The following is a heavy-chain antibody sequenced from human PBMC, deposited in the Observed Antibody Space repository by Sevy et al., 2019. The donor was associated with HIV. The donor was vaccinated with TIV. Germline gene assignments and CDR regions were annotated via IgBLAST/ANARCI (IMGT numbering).Heavy chain of an antibody. CDR3: ARVAVADNGYYYYYMDV. Sequence: SETLSLTCTVSGGSISSYYWSWIRQPPGKGLEWIGYIYYSGSTNYNPSLKSRVTISVDTSKNQFSLKLSSVTAADTALYYHARVAVADNGYYYYYMDVWGKGTTVTVSS. V-gene: IGHV4-59*01. D-gene: IGHD6-19*01. J-gene: IGHJ6*03. CDR2: IYYSGST. CDR1: GGSISSYY.